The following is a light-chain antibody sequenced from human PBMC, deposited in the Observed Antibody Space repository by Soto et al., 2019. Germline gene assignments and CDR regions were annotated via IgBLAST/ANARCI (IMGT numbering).Light chain of an antibody. V-gene: IGKV3-20*01. CDR1: QGVSSSY. CDR2: GAS. J-gene: IGKJ4*01. Sequence: EIVLTQSPGTLSLSPGERATLSCRASQGVSSSYLAWYQQKPGQPPRLLIYGASSRPTGIRDSFSGSGSGTEFTLTITRLEHEDFAMYYCQNDRLSFGGVTKVEIK. CDR3: QNDRLS.